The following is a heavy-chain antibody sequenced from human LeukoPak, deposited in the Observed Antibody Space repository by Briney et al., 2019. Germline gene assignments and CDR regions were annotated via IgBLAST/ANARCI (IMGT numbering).Heavy chain of an antibody. V-gene: IGHV4-39*01. CDR1: GGSISSSSYY. D-gene: IGHD3-3*01. CDR3: ATARWDFWSGYSYYFDY. J-gene: IGHJ4*02. Sequence: SETLSLTCTVSGGSISSSSYYWGWIRQPPGKGLEWIGSIYYSGSTYYNPSLKSRVTISVDTSKNQFSLKLSSVTAADTAVYYCATARWDFWSGYSYYFDYWGQGTLVTVSS. CDR2: IYYSGST.